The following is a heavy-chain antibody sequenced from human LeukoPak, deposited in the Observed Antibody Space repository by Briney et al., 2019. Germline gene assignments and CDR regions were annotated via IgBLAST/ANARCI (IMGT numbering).Heavy chain of an antibody. D-gene: IGHD3-9*01. CDR2: IIPIFGTA. J-gene: IGHJ4*02. Sequence: SVKVSCKASGGTFSSYAISWVRQAPGQGREWMGRIIPIFGTANYAQKSQGRVTITTDESTSTAYMELSSLRSEDTAVSYCASSDILTGRPTGYWGQGTLVTVSS. CDR3: ASSDILTGRPTGY. CDR1: GGTFSSYA. V-gene: IGHV1-69*05.